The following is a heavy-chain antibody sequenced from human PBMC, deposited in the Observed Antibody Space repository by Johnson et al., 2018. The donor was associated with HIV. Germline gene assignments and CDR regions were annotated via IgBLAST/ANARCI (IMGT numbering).Heavy chain of an antibody. Sequence: VQLVESGGGLVQPGGSLRLSCAASGFSFSDYYMTWIRQAPGKGLEWVANIKQDGNDKYYVDSVKGRFTISRDNSKNTLYLQMNSLRAEDTAVYYCAKETPSSGGTFDIWGQGTIVTVSS. CDR1: GFSFSDYY. J-gene: IGHJ3*02. CDR3: AKETPSSGGTFDI. V-gene: IGHV3-7*01. CDR2: IKQDGNDK. D-gene: IGHD6-25*01.